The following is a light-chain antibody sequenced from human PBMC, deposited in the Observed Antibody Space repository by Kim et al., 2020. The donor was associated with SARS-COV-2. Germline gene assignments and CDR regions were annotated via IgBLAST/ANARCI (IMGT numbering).Light chain of an antibody. J-gene: IGKJ4*01. CDR3: QQYGSSPLT. CDR2: GAS. V-gene: IGKV3-20*01. Sequence: LTQSPGTLSLSPGERATLSCRASQSVSSSYLAWYQQKPGQAPRLLIYGASSRATGIPDRFSGSGSGTDFTLTISRLEPEDFAVYYCQQYGSSPLTFGGGTKVDIK. CDR1: QSVSSSY.